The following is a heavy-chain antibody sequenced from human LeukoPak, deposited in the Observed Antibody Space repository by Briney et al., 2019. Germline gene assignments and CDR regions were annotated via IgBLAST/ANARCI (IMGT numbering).Heavy chain of an antibody. Sequence: SETLSLTCTVSGGSISSYYWSWIRQPPGKGLEWIGNIYYGGSTNYSPSLKSRVTISVDTSKNQFSLKLSSVTAADTAVYYCARDQSSGYNWFAPWGQGTLVTVSS. D-gene: IGHD6-19*01. V-gene: IGHV4-59*01. CDR1: GGSISSYY. CDR3: ARDQSSGYNWFAP. CDR2: IYYGGST. J-gene: IGHJ5*02.